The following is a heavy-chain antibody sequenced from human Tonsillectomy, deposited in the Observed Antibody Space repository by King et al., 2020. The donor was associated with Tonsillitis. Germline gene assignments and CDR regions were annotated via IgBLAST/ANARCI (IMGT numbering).Heavy chain of an antibody. CDR3: ATVSFVPGRAGISDY. Sequence: VQLVQSGAEVKKPGASVKVSCKVSGYILTELSMHWVRQAPGKGLEWMGGFEPEDGETIYAQKFQGRITMTEDTSTDTAYMELSSLRSEDTAVYYCATVSFVPGRAGISDYWGQGTLVTVSS. J-gene: IGHJ4*02. CDR2: FEPEDGET. CDR1: GYILTELS. D-gene: IGHD6-19*01. V-gene: IGHV1-24*01.